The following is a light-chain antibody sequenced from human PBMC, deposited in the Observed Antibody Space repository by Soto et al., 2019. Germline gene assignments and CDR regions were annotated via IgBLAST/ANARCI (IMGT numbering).Light chain of an antibody. CDR2: GAS. CDR3: QQYNNWPPWT. Sequence: EIVMTQSPATLSVSPGERATLSCRASQSVSSNLAWYQQKPGQAPRLLIYGASTRATGIPARFSGSGSGNEFNLTISSLQSEDFAVYYCQQYNNWPPWTFGQGTKVDIK. J-gene: IGKJ1*01. CDR1: QSVSSN. V-gene: IGKV3-15*01.